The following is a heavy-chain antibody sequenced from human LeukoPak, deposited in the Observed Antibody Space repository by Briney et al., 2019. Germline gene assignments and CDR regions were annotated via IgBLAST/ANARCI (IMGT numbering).Heavy chain of an antibody. J-gene: IGHJ4*02. CDR2: INSDGSST. Sequence: GGSLRLSCAASGFTFSSYWMHWVRQAPGKGLVWVSRINSDGSSTSYADSVKGRFTISRDNAKNTLYLQMNSLRSEDTAVYYCARANMVRGVIIEYYFDYWGQGTLVTVSS. CDR1: GFTFSSYW. CDR3: ARANMVRGVIIEYYFDY. D-gene: IGHD3-10*01. V-gene: IGHV3-74*01.